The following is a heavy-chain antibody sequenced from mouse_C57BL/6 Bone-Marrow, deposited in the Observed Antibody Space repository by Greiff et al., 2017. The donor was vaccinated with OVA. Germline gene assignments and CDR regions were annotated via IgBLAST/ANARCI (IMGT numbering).Heavy chain of an antibody. V-gene: IGHV1-69*01. CDR1: GYTFTSYW. CDR3: YWFAY. J-gene: IGHJ3*01. CDR2: IDPSDSYT. Sequence: VQLQQSGAELVMPGASVKLSCKASGYTFTSYWMHWVKQRPGQGLEWIGEIDPSDSYTNYNQKFKGKSTLTVDKSSSTAYMQLSSLTSEDSAVYYCYWFAYWGQGTLVTVSA.